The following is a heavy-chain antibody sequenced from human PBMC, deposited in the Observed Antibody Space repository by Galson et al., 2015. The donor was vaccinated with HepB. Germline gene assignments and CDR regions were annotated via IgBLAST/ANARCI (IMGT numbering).Heavy chain of an antibody. J-gene: IGHJ4*02. D-gene: IGHD2-8*02. CDR3: AREVLEVDY. Sequence: SLRLSCAASGFTFSSYGMSWVRQAPGKGLEWVSAISVSGSTTYYADSVKGRFIISRDNSKNTLHLQMNSLRAEDTAVYYCAREVLEVDYWGQGTLVTVSS. CDR1: GFTFSSYG. V-gene: IGHV3-23*01. CDR2: ISVSGSTT.